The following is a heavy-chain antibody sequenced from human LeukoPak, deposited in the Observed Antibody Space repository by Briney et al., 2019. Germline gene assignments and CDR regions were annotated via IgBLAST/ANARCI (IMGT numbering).Heavy chain of an antibody. D-gene: IGHD4-17*01. CDR3: SRHEGYGDYGVFP. J-gene: IGHJ4*02. V-gene: IGHV4-39*01. CDR1: AGSISGSSYY. CDR2: IYYSGRT. Sequence: PSETLSLTCTVSAGSISGSSYYWGWIRQPPGKGLEWIGSIYYSGRTYCNPTLKSRVTIPVDTSKNQFSLKLTSVTAADTAVYNCSRHEGYGDYGVFPWGQGTLVTVSS.